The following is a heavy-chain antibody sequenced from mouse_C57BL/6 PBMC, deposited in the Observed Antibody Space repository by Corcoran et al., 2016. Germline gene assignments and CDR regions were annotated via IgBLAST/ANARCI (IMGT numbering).Heavy chain of an antibody. D-gene: IGHD1-1*01. Sequence: QVQLQQSGAELVKPGASVKISCKASGYAFSSYWMNWVKQRPGKGLEWIGQIYPGDGDTNYNGKFKGKATLTADKSSSTAYMQLSSLTSEDSAVYFCARSGYYYGSSYYAMDYWGQGTSVTVSS. CDR2: IYPGDGDT. J-gene: IGHJ4*01. V-gene: IGHV1-80*01. CDR3: ARSGYYYGSSYYAMDY. CDR1: GYAFSSYW.